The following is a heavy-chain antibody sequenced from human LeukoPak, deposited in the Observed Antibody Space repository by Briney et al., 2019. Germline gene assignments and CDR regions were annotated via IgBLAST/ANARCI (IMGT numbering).Heavy chain of an antibody. CDR2: INPNSGGT. J-gene: IGHJ4*02. CDR1: GGTFSSYA. Sequence: ASVKVSCKASGGTFSSYAISWVRQAPGQGLEWMGRINPNSGGTNYAQKFQGRVTMTRDTSISTAYTELSRLRSDDTAVYYCAREKESSGWYDYWGQGTLVTVSS. CDR3: AREKESSGWYDY. V-gene: IGHV1-2*06. D-gene: IGHD6-19*01.